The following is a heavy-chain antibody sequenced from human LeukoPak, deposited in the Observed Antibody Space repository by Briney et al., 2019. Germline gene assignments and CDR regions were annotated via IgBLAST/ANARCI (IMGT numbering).Heavy chain of an antibody. CDR2: ISANDGNT. Sequence: ASVKVSCKASGYTFTNFGFTWVRQAPGQGLEWMGWISANDGNTNYAQNLQGRLTMTTDASTRTAYMDLRSLRSDDTAAYYCARTRPTSQGWGFDYWGQGTLVTVSS. D-gene: IGHD3-16*01. J-gene: IGHJ4*02. CDR3: ARTRPTSQGWGFDY. CDR1: GYTFTNFG. V-gene: IGHV1-18*01.